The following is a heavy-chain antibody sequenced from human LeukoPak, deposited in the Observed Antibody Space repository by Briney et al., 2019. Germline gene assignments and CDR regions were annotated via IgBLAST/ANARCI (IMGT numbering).Heavy chain of an antibody. V-gene: IGHV3-11*01. CDR2: IDNTGSTI. D-gene: IGHD3-3*01. CDR3: ARHGTRYHDPWSGYSFSDMYYMDV. CDR1: GFAFSDYY. J-gene: IGHJ6*03. Sequence: PGGSLRLSCAASGFAFSDYYMTWIRQAPGKGLEWVSYIDNTGSTIYYADSVKGRFTLSRDNAKSSLSLQMNSLRAEDTAVYYCARHGTRYHDPWSGYSFSDMYYMDVWGKGTTVSVSS.